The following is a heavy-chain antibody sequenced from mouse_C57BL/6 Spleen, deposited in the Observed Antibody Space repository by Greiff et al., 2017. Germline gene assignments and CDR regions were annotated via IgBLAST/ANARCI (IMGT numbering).Heavy chain of an antibody. CDR3: ARLGSNLGYYFDY. D-gene: IGHD2-5*01. V-gene: IGHV1-72*01. CDR1: GYPFTSYW. J-gene: IGHJ2*01. CDR2: IDPNSGGT. Sequence: QVQLKESGAELVKPGASVKLSCKASGYPFTSYWMHWVKTRPGRGLEWIGRIDPNSGGTKYNEKFKSQATLTVDKPSSTAYMQLSSLTSEDSAVYYCARLGSNLGYYFDYWGQGTTLTVAS.